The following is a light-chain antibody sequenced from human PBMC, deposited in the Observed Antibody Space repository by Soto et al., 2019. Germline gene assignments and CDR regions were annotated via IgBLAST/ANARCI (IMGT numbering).Light chain of an antibody. CDR3: FSFTTTSTHV. Sequence: QSVLTQPPSVSGAPGQRVTISCTGSSSNIGAGFDVHWYHQIAGTAPKLMISEVNNRPSGVSNRFSGSKSGNTAYLTISGLQVEDEAEYFCFSFTTTSTHVFGTGTKLTVL. V-gene: IGLV1-40*01. J-gene: IGLJ1*01. CDR1: SSNIGAGFD. CDR2: EVN.